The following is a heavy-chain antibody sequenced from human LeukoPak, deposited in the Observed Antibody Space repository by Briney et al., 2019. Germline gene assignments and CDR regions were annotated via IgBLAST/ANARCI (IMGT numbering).Heavy chain of an antibody. V-gene: IGHV1-24*01. CDR2: FDPGDGET. J-gene: IGHJ4*02. CDR1: GYTLTELS. D-gene: IGHD6-19*01. Sequence: ASVKVSCKVSGYTLTELSMHWVRQAPGKGLEWMGGFDPGDGETIYAQKFQGRVTMTEDTSTDTAYMELSSLRSEDTAVYYCATDLAVASPKTRDWGQGTLVTVSS. CDR3: ATDLAVASPKTRD.